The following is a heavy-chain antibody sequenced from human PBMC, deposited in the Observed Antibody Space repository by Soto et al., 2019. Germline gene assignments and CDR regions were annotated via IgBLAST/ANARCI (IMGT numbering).Heavy chain of an antibody. Sequence: QVQLVQSGAEVKKPGSSVKVSCTASGGTFSRYGFTWVRQAPGQGFQWMGGIIPIFGTTHYEQNFQGRLSITADESTSTVYMELSSLRSDDMAIYFCARTYYQWEALHYFHFWGQGTLVTVSS. CDR3: ARTYYQWEALHYFHF. CDR2: IIPIFGTT. J-gene: IGHJ4*02. V-gene: IGHV1-69*01. CDR1: GGTFSRYG. D-gene: IGHD1-26*01.